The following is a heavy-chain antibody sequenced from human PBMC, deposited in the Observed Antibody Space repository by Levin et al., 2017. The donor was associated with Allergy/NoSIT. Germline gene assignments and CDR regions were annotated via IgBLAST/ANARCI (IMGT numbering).Heavy chain of an antibody. D-gene: IGHD2-2*01. CDR2: INAGNGNT. CDR1: GYTFTSYA. CDR3: ARAIVVVPAAMPGGNWFDP. Sequence: PRASVKVSCKASGYTFTSYAMHWVRQAPGQRLEWMGWINAGNGNTKYSQKFQGRVTITRDTSASTAYMELSSLRSEDTAVYYCARAIVVVPAAMPGGNWFDPWGQGTLVTVSS. V-gene: IGHV1-3*01. J-gene: IGHJ5*02.